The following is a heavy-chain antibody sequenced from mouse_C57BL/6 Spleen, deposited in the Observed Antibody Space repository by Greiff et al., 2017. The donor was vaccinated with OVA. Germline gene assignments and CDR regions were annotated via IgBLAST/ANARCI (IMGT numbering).Heavy chain of an antibody. V-gene: IGHV3-6*01. CDR1: GYSITSGYY. J-gene: IGHJ4*01. Sequence: DVKLQESGPGLVKPSQSLSLTCSVTGYSITSGYYWNWIRQFPGNKLEWMGYISYDGSNNYNPSLKNRISITRDTSKNQFFLKLNSVTTEDTATYYCARVDGYLFYAMDYWGQGTSVTVSS. D-gene: IGHD2-3*01. CDR3: ARVDGYLFYAMDY. CDR2: ISYDGSN.